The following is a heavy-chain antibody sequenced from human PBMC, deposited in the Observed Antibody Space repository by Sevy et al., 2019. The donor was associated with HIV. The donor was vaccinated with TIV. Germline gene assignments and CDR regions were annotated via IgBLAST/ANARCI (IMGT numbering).Heavy chain of an antibody. V-gene: IGHV4-59*01. CDR1: GGSISSYY. CDR3: AREGHYDYVWGSYRPGGYFDY. CDR2: IYYSGST. Sequence: SETLSLTCTVSGGSISSYYWSWIRQPPGKGLEWIGYIYYSGSTNYNPSLKSRVTISVDTSKNQFSLKLSSVTAADMAVYYCAREGHYDYVWGSYRPGGYFDYWGQGTLVTVSS. D-gene: IGHD3-16*02. J-gene: IGHJ4*02.